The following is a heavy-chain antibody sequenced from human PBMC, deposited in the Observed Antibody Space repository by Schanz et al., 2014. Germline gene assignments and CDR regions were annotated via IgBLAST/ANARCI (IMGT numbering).Heavy chain of an antibody. J-gene: IGHJ3*01. CDR3: ARDGGRDGYNLAFDV. CDR1: RIIFGTYS. CDR2: INSRSNFI. V-gene: IGHV3-21*04. Sequence: EVQLVESGGGLVKPGGSLRLSCTASRIIFGTYSMNWIRQTPKGLEWVSSINSRSNFIYYADSVKGRFIISRDSSKNTLFLQMNSLRAEDTAVYFCARDGGRDGYNLAFDVWGQGTLVTVSS. D-gene: IGHD5-12*01.